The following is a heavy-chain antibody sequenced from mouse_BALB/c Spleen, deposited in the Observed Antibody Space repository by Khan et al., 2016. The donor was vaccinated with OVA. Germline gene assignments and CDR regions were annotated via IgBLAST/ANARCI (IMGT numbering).Heavy chain of an antibody. CDR3: ARWNYGYDGYFDY. CDR1: GDSITSGY. V-gene: IGHV3-8*02. CDR2: ISSSDST. J-gene: IGHJ2*01. D-gene: IGHD2-14*01. Sequence: VQLKESGPSLVKPSQTLSLTCSVTGDSITSGYWNWIRKFPGNKLEYMGYISSSDSTFYNPSLKSRISITRDTSKNQYYLQLNSVTTEDTATYYCARWNYGYDGYFDYWGQGTTLTVSS.